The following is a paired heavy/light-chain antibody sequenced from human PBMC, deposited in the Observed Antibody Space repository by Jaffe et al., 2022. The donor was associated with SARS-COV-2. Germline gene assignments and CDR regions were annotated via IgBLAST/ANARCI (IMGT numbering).Heavy chain of an antibody. CDR1: GFTFSTSG. Sequence: QMQLVESGGGVVQPGRSLRLSCAASGFTFSTSGMHWVRQAPGKGLEWVAVMSYDGSDEYYADSVKGRFTIFRDNSKNTLYLQMNSLRVEDTAVYYCAKGSSSGWSNGGQDLWGQGTLVTVSS. J-gene: IGHJ5*02. CDR2: MSYDGSDE. D-gene: IGHD6-19*01. V-gene: IGHV3-30*18. CDR3: AKGSSSGWSNGGQDL.
Light chain of an antibody. CDR1: QSVLYSSNNKNY. CDR3: QQYYNTPLT. CDR2: WAS. V-gene: IGKV4-1*01. Sequence: DIVMTQSPDSLAVSLGERATINCKSSQSVLYSSNNKNYLAWYQQKPGQPPKLLIYWASTRESGVPDRFSGSGSGTDFTLTISSLQAEDVAVYYCQQYYNTPLTFGQGTEVEIK. J-gene: IGKJ1*01.